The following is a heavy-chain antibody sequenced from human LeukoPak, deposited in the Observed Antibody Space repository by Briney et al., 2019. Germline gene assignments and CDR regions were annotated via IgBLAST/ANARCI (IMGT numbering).Heavy chain of an antibody. Sequence: GASVKVSCEASGGTFSSYAISWVRQAPGQGLEWMGGIIPIFGTANYAQKFQGRVAITADKSTSTAYMELSSLRSEDTAVYYCARGYCSSTSCYAFDIWGQGTMVTVSS. J-gene: IGHJ3*02. CDR3: ARGYCSSTSCYAFDI. D-gene: IGHD2-2*01. V-gene: IGHV1-69*06. CDR1: GGTFSSYA. CDR2: IIPIFGTA.